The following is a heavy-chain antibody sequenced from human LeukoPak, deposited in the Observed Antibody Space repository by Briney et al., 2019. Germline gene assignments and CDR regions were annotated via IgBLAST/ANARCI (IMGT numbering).Heavy chain of an antibody. V-gene: IGHV2-5*02. J-gene: IGHJ4*02. D-gene: IGHD6-19*01. CDR1: GFSLSTSGVG. Sequence: SGPTLVNPTQTLTLTCTFSGFSLSTSGVGVGWIRQPPGKAPEWPALIYWDDDKRYSPSLKSRFTITKDTSKNQVVLTMTNVDPLDTATYYCANRRGTSGWSEGYFDYWGQGTLVTVSS. CDR2: IYWDDDK. CDR3: ANRRGTSGWSEGYFDY.